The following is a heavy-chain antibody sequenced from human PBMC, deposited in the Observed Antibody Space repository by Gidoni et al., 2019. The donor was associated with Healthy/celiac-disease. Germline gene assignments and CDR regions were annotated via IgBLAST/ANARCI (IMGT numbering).Heavy chain of an antibody. CDR1: GGPFSSYA. D-gene: IGHD1-26*01. Sequence: QVQLVQSGAEVKKPGSSVKVSCKASGGPFSSYAISWVRQAPGQGLEWMGGIIPIFGTANYAQKFQGRVTITADESTSTAYMELSSLRSEDTAVYYCARGPVGAVPYYYGMDVWGQGTTVTVSS. J-gene: IGHJ6*02. V-gene: IGHV1-69*01. CDR3: ARGPVGAVPYYYGMDV. CDR2: IIPIFGTA.